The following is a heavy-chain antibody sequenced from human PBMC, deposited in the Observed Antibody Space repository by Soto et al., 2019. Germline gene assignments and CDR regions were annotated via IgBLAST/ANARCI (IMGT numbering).Heavy chain of an antibody. CDR3: VRSSGVPTPDFAY. CDR2: ISHAATSR. V-gene: IGHV3-30-3*01. J-gene: IGHJ4*02. D-gene: IGHD3-10*01. CDR1: GFTFNIYA. Sequence: QVRLVESGGGVVQPGRSLRLSCAASGFTFNIYAMHWVRQAPGKGLEWVAVISHAATSRYYADSVKGRVTISRDNSKSMVFVQMNSLGVEDTAVYYCVRSSGVPTPDFAYWGQGTLVTVSS.